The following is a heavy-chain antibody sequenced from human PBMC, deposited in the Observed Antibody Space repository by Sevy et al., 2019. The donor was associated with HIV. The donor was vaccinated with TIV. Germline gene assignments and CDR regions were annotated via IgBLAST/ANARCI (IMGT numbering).Heavy chain of an antibody. V-gene: IGHV3-33*03. CDR1: GFALSNYG. CDR2: IWNDIIDK. D-gene: IGHD3-22*01. CDR3: ASLPNNYYDIGGYSGDDAFDL. J-gene: IGHJ3*01. Sequence: GGSLRLSCAASGFALSNYGMHWVRQAPGKGLEWVAVIWNDIIDKHYAYSVKGRFTISRDNSQNTLYLQMNSLRAEDTAVYYCASLPNNYYDIGGYSGDDAFDLWGQGTMVTVSS.